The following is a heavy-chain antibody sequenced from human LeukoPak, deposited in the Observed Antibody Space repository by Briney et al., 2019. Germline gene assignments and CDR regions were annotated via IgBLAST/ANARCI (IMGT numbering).Heavy chain of an antibody. CDR2: VKSKSAGETT. D-gene: IGHD3-10*01. J-gene: IGHJ4*02. V-gene: IGHV3-15*01. CDR1: GLSISNDW. CDR3: TLIQGWGSGSYYCDF. Sequence: PGGSLRLSCAASGLSISNDWRSWVRQAPGKGLEWVARVKSKSAGETTDYAAPVKGIFTISRDDSKNTLYLQMNSLKTEDTAVYYCTLIQGWGSGSYYCDFWGQGTLVTVSS.